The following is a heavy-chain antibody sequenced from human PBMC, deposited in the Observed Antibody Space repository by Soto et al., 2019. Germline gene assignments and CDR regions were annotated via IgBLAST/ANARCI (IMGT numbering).Heavy chain of an antibody. CDR1: GYTFTSYG. D-gene: IGHD3-22*01. Sequence: GASVKVSCKASGYTFTSYGISWVRQAPGQGLEWMGWISAYNGNTNYAQKLQGRVTMTTDTSTSTAYMELRSLRSDDTAVYYRARDFGPRFGRTHYDSSPTDAFDIWGQGTMVTVSS. CDR3: ARDFGPRFGRTHYDSSPTDAFDI. CDR2: ISAYNGNT. J-gene: IGHJ3*02. V-gene: IGHV1-18*01.